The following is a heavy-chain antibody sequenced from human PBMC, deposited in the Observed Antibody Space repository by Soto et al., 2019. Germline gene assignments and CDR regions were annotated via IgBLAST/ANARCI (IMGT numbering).Heavy chain of an antibody. CDR3: ARYAGSSWFDY. V-gene: IGHV4-59*01. J-gene: IGHJ4*02. Sequence: QVQLQESGPGLVKPSETLSLTCTVSGGSISTYYWSWIRQPPGKGLEWIGYIHYNGRTNYKPSLNRRVTMSPDTSKHQFSLKLRSVTAADTAVFYCARYAGSSWFDYWGQGTLVTVSS. CDR1: GGSISTYY. CDR2: IHYNGRT. D-gene: IGHD6-13*01.